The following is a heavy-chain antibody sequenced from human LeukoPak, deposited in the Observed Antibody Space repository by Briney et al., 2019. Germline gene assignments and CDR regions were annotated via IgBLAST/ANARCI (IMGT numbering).Heavy chain of an antibody. CDR2: IPCAGRDE. D-gene: IGHD3-10*01. CDR1: GFTFSSCV. V-gene: IGHV3-30*18. J-gene: IGHJ3*01. Sequence: GGSLRLSCVTSGFTFSSCVMHWVRQAPGKGLEWVALIPCAGRDEYYSDSVKGRFTISRDKSKKTVFLEMNSLRPEDTAVYYCAKEAVGSTAAFDVWGQGTMVTVSS. CDR3: AKEAVGSTAAFDV.